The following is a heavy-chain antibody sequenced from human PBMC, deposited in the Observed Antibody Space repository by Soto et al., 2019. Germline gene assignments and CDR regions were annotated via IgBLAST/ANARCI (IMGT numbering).Heavy chain of an antibody. V-gene: IGHV1-69*13. D-gene: IGHD6-13*01. CDR2: IIPIFGTA. CDR3: ARGYIAAAIGGMDV. CDR1: GGTFSSYA. Sequence: GASVKVSCKASGGTFSSYAISWVRQAPGQGLEWMGGIIPIFGTANYAQKFLGRVTITADESTSTAYMELSSLRSEDTAVYYCARGYIAAAIGGMDVWGQGTTVTVSS. J-gene: IGHJ6*02.